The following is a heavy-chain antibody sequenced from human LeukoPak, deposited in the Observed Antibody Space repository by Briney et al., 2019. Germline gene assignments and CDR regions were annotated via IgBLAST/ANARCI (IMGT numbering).Heavy chain of an antibody. J-gene: IGHJ4*02. D-gene: IGHD3-10*01. V-gene: IGHV3-48*02. CDR1: GFTFSSFS. Sequence: GGSLRLSCAASGFTFSSFSMNWVRQAPGKGREGVSYISSGSSSIYYADSVKGRFTISRDNAENSLYLQMNSLRDEDTAVYYCARVGGGTMAFDYWGQGTLVTVSS. CDR3: ARVGGGTMAFDY. CDR2: ISSGSSSI.